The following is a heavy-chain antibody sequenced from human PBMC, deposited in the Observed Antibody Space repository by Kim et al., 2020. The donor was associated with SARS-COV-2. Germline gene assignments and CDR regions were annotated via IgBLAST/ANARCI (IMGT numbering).Heavy chain of an antibody. J-gene: IGHJ3*02. D-gene: IGHD6-19*01. CDR3: ARGGSGWMDAFDI. CDR1: GGSISSYY. V-gene: IGHV4-59*01. CDR2: IYYSGST. Sequence: SETLSLTCTVSGGSISSYYWSWIRQPPGKGLEWIGYIYYSGSTNYNPSLKSRVTISVDTSKNQFSLKLSSVTAADTAVYYCARGGSGWMDAFDIWGQGTMVTVSS.